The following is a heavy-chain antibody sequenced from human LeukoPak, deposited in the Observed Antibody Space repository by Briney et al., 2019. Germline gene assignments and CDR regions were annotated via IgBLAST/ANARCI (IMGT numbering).Heavy chain of an antibody. V-gene: IGHV3-23*01. Sequence: PGGSLRLSCAASGFTFSYYGMNWVRQAPGKGLEWVSGISVSGDRTYYEDSVKGRFTISRDNSKNTLYLQMNRLRPEDAAVYYCAKAPVTTCRGAFCYPFDYWGLGTLVTVSS. D-gene: IGHD2-15*01. J-gene: IGHJ4*02. CDR3: AKAPVTTCRGAFCYPFDY. CDR2: ISVSGDRT. CDR1: GFTFSYYG.